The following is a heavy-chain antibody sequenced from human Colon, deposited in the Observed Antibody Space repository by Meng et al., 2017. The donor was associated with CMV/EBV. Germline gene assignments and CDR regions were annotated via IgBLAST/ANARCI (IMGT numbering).Heavy chain of an antibody. J-gene: IGHJ6*02. CDR1: GFSVSDKY. Sequence: GGSLRLSCAVSGFSVSDKYMSWVRQAPGKGLEWVSVVYPDGSSYYADSVEGRFTISRDNFKDMIYLQMDSLRAEDTAVYYCARGRLAAAANRYYYYGVDVWGQGTTVTVSS. CDR2: VYPDGSS. CDR3: ARGRLAAAANRYYYYGVDV. D-gene: IGHD6-13*01. V-gene: IGHV3-53*01.